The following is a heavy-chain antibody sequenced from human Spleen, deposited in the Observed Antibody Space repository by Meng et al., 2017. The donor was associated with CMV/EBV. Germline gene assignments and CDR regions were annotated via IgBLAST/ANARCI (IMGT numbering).Heavy chain of an antibody. D-gene: IGHD1-1*01. CDR3: GRDQGRQLINH. V-gene: IGHV4-4*02. CDR2: VYHRGDT. Sequence: QVPRQEPVPGLVKPSGTLSLSCTVSGDSISSDIWWSWVRQPPGKGLEWIGEVYHRGDTNYNPSLKSRVVISVDRSKNQFSLNLSSVTAADTAVYYCGRDQGRQLINHWGQGTLVTVSS. J-gene: IGHJ4*02. CDR1: GDSISSDIW.